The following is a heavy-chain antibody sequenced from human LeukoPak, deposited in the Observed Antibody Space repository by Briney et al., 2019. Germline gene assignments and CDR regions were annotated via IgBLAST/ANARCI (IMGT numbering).Heavy chain of an antibody. V-gene: IGHV3-7*03. CDR2: IKQDGSEK. CDR3: AKENGSYYGGADC. D-gene: IGHD1-26*01. Sequence: GGSLRLSCAASGFTFSSYWMSWVRQAPGKGLEWVANIKQDGSEKYYVDSVKGRFTISRDNAKNSLYLQMNSLRAEDTAVYYCAKENGSYYGGADCWGQGTLVTVSS. J-gene: IGHJ4*02. CDR1: GFTFSSYW.